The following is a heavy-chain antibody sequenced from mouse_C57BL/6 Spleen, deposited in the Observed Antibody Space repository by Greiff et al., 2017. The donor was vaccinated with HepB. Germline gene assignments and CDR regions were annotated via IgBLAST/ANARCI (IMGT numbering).Heavy chain of an antibody. CDR2: IDPETGGT. CDR3: TRYNDVYDGSTTYAMDY. J-gene: IGHJ4*01. V-gene: IGHV1-15*01. CDR1: GYTFTDYE. D-gene: IGHD2-3*01. Sequence: VQLQQSGAELVRPGASVTLSCKASGYTFTDYEMHWVKQTPVHGLEWIGAIDPETGGTASNQKFKGKAILTADKSSSTAYMELRSLTSEDSAVYYCTRYNDVYDGSTTYAMDYWGQGTSVTVSS.